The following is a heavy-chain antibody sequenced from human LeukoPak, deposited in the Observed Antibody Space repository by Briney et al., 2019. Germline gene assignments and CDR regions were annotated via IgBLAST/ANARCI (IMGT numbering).Heavy chain of an antibody. CDR3: AELGITMIGGV. D-gene: IGHD3-10*02. V-gene: IGHV3-11*04. CDR1: GFTFSDYY. Sequence: GGSLRLSCAASGFTFSDYYMTWIRQAPGKGLEWVSYIHNDDNTIYYADSVKGRFTISRDNAKNSLYLQMNSLRAEDTAVYYCAELGITMIGGVWGKGTTVTISS. J-gene: IGHJ6*04. CDR2: IHNDDNTI.